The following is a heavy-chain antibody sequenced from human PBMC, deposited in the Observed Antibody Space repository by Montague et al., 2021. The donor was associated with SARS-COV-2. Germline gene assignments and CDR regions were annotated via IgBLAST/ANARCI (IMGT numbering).Heavy chain of an antibody. V-gene: IGHV4-39*07. CDR2: FYYSGST. CDR1: GGSISSSSYY. J-gene: IGHJ4*02. D-gene: IGHD3-10*01. Sequence: SETLSLTCTVSGGSISSSSYYWGWIRQPPGKGLEWIGTFYYSGSTYYNPSLKSRVTMSVDTSKNQFSLKLSSVTAADTAVYYCARGARQGYGFRLGSFDYWGQGTLVTVSS. CDR3: ARGARQGYGFRLGSFDY.